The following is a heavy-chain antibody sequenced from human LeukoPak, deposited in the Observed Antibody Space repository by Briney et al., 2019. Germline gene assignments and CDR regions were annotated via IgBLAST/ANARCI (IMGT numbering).Heavy chain of an antibody. D-gene: IGHD5-18*01. V-gene: IGHV3-74*01. CDR3: ARDGDTAMVTVGWFDP. J-gene: IGHJ5*02. CDR1: GFTFSSYW. CDR2: INSDGSST. Sequence: PGGSLRLSCAASGFTFSSYWMHWVRQAPGKGRGWVSRINSDGSSTSYADSVKGRFTISRDHAKNTLYLQMNSLRAEDTAVYYCARDGDTAMVTVGWFDPWGQGTLVTVSS.